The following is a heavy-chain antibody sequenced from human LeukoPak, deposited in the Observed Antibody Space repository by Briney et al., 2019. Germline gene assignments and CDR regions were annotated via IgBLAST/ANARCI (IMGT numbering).Heavy chain of an antibody. V-gene: IGHV4-38-2*01. CDR2: IHHTGNT. CDR3: ARASLIKVVPAAPGYYFDY. D-gene: IGHD2-2*01. J-gene: IGHJ4*02. CDR1: GYSISSGNY. Sequence: SETLSLTCAVSGYSISSGNYWGWIRQLPERGLEWIGSIHHTGNTYYSPSLKSRVTILVDTSKNQFSLRLSSVTAADTAVYYCARASLIKVVPAAPGYYFDYWGQGTLVTVSS.